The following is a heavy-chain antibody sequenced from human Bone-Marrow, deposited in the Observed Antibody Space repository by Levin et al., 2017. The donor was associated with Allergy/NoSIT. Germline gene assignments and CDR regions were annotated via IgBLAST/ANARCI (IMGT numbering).Heavy chain of an antibody. J-gene: IGHJ5*02. CDR3: ARVGNFFGP. CDR2: IEYSGDT. V-gene: IGHV4-30-4*01. Sequence: SSETLSLTCAVSGDSLSSGDYYWSWIRQTPGRGLEWLGHIEYSGDTYYNPSLESRITISVDTSRNQFSLRLRSVTVADTAIYFCARVGNFFGPWGQGILVTVSS. CDR1: GDSLSSGDYY.